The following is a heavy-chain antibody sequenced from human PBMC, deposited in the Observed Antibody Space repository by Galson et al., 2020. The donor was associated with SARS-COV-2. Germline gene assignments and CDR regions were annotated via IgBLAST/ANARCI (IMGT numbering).Heavy chain of an antibody. CDR2: LNPKTGNT. D-gene: IGHD5-18*01. Sequence: VSCKASGYTFTNYDINWVRQATGQGLEWMGWLNPKTGNTGYVQKFQGRVTMTRDTSISTAYLEVSSLRYEDTAVYYCARVWERGFSYGNWFDPWGQGTLVTVSS. J-gene: IGHJ5*02. CDR3: ARVWERGFSYGNWFDP. V-gene: IGHV1-8*01. CDR1: GYTFTNYD.